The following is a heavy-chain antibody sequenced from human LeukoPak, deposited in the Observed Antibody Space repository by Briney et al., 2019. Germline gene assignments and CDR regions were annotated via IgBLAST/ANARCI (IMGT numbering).Heavy chain of an antibody. D-gene: IGHD5-18*01. Sequence: KPSETLSLTCAVYGGSFSGYYWSWIRQPPGKGLEWIGEINHSGSTNYNPSLKSRVTISVDTSKNQFSLKLSSVTAADTAVYYCARGLAYLGYGYGRHNWFDPWGQGTLVTVSS. CDR2: INHSGST. V-gene: IGHV4-34*01. CDR3: ARGLAYLGYGYGRHNWFDP. CDR1: GGSFSGYY. J-gene: IGHJ5*02.